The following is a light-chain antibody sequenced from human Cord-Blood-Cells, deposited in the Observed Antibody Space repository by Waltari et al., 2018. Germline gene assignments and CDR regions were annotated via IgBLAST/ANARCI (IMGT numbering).Light chain of an antibody. J-gene: IGKJ5*01. V-gene: IGKV3-20*01. CDR2: GAS. CDR1: QSVSSSY. CDR3: QQYGSSQGVT. Sequence: EIVLTQSPGTLSLSPGERATLSCRASQSVSSSYLAWYQQKPGQAPRLLIYGASSRATGIPDRFSGSGSGTDSTLTISRLEPEDFAVYYCQQYGSSQGVTFGQGTRLEIK.